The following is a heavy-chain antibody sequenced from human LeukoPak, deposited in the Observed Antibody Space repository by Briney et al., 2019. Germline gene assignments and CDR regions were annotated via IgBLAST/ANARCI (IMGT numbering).Heavy chain of an antibody. CDR2: INPSGDST. J-gene: IGHJ4*02. CDR1: GDTFTTYY. Sequence: GASVKVSCKASGDTFTTYYIHWVRQAPGQGLEWMGIINPSGDSTSYARKFQGRVTMTRDTSTSTVYMELSSLRSEDTAVYYCAIAALRYCSSSSCYKGFLDYWGQGTLVTVSS. D-gene: IGHD2-2*01. CDR3: AIAALRYCSSSSCYKGFLDY. V-gene: IGHV1-46*01.